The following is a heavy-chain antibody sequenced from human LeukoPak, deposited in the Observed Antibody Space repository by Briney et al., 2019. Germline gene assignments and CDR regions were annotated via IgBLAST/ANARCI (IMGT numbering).Heavy chain of an antibody. CDR3: AREYSSSPYYYYYMDV. CDR1: GFTFSSNG. CDR2: IRYGGNDE. D-gene: IGHD6-6*01. J-gene: IGHJ6*03. V-gene: IGHV3-30*02. Sequence: GGSLRLSCAGSGFTFSSNGMHWVRQAPGKGLEWVAFIRYGGNDERYADSVKGRFTISRDNSKNTLDLQMNSLRAEDTAVYYCAREYSSSPYYYYYMDVWGKGTTVTVSS.